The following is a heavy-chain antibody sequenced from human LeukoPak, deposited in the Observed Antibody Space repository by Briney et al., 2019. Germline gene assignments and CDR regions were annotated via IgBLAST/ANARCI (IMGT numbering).Heavy chain of an antibody. Sequence: GESLKISCKGSGYSFTSYWIGWVRQMPGKGLEWMGIIYPGDSDTRYSPPFQGQVTISADKSISTAYLQWSSLKASDTAMYYCARQSISSTQLYYYYGMDVWGQGTTVTVSS. D-gene: IGHD6-6*01. CDR2: IYPGDSDT. CDR1: GYSFTSYW. J-gene: IGHJ6*02. CDR3: ARQSISSTQLYYYYGMDV. V-gene: IGHV5-51*01.